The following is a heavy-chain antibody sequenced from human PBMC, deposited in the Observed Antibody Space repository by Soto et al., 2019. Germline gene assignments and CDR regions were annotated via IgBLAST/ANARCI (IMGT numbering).Heavy chain of an antibody. D-gene: IGHD1-1*01. CDR1: GYTFSSYG. CDR2: ISGYNGNT. CDR3: ARDDEEELDRWQQFLGY. V-gene: IGHV1-18*01. J-gene: IGHJ4*02. Sequence: QVQLVQSGAEVKKPGASVKVSCKASGYTFSSYGISWVRQAPGQGLEWMGWISGYNGNTNYAQKLQGRVTMTTETSTSTAYMELRSLRSDDTAVYYCARDDEEELDRWQQFLGYWGQGTLVTVSS.